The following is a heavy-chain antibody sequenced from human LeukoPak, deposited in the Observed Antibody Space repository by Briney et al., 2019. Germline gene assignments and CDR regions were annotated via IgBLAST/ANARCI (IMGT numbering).Heavy chain of an antibody. CDR2: IYYSGST. CDR1: GGSISSYY. J-gene: IGHJ4*02. CDR3: ARRGVGATSFDY. Sequence: SETLSLTSTVSGGSISSYYWSWIRQPPGKGLEWIGYIYYSGSTNYNPSLKSRVTISVDTSKNQFSLKLTSVTAADTAVYYCARRGVGATSFDYWGQGTLVTVSS. V-gene: IGHV4-59*01. D-gene: IGHD1-26*01.